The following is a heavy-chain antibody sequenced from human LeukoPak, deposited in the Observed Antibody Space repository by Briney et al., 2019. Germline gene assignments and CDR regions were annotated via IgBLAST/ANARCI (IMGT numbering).Heavy chain of an antibody. CDR3: AIAFWLAAPSV. Sequence: GASVKVSCTASGYTFTTYSMNWVRPAPGQRLEWMGWINAGNGNTKYSQKFQGRVTITRDTSASTAYMELSSLRSEDTAVYYCAIAFWLAAPSVWGQGTTVTVSS. V-gene: IGHV1-3*01. CDR1: GYTFTTYS. J-gene: IGHJ6*02. CDR2: INAGNGNT. D-gene: IGHD3-9*01.